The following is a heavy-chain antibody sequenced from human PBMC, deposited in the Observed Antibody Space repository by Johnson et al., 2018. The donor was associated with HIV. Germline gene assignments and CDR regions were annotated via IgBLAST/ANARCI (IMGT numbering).Heavy chain of an antibody. CDR1: GFTFSNAL. Sequence: VQLVESGGGLVKPGGSLRLSCAASGFTFSNALMSWVRQAPGKGLEWVSAIGTAGDTYYPDSVKGRFTISRDNAKNSLYLQMNSLRAEDTAVYCCARDQSEVDAFDIWGQGTMVTVSS. CDR2: IGTAGDT. CDR3: ARDQSEVDAFDI. V-gene: IGHV3-69-1*01. J-gene: IGHJ3*02.